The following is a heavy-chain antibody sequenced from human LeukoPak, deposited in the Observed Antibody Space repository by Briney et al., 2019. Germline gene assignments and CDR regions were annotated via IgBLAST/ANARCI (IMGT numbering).Heavy chain of an antibody. D-gene: IGHD5-18*01. Sequence: SETLSLTCTVSGGSISSYYWSWIRQPPGKGLEWIGYIYYSGSTNYNPSLKSRVTISVDTSKNQFSLKLSSVTAADTAVYYCARDGKDTAMVTSYYYYGMDVWGQGTTVTVS. CDR2: IYYSGST. CDR1: GGSISSYY. CDR3: ARDGKDTAMVTSYYYYGMDV. J-gene: IGHJ6*02. V-gene: IGHV4-59*12.